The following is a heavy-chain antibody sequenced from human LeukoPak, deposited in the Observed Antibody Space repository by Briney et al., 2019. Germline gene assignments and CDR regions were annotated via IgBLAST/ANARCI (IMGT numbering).Heavy chain of an antibody. CDR2: ISSSSSYI. Sequence: GGSLRLSCAASGFTFSSYSMNWVRQAPGKGLEWVSSISSSSSYIYYADSVKGRFTISRDNAKNSLYLQMNSLGAEDTAVYYCARDTRGLTMIEYLDYWGQGTLVTVSS. J-gene: IGHJ4*02. D-gene: IGHD3-22*01. CDR3: ARDTRGLTMIEYLDY. CDR1: GFTFSSYS. V-gene: IGHV3-21*01.